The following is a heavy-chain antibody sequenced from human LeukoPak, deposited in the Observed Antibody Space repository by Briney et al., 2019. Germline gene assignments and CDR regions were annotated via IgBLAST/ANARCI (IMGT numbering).Heavy chain of an antibody. J-gene: IGHJ4*02. CDR3: AREDERGQWLVPYDY. CDR1: GFTFSSYS. V-gene: IGHV3-21*01. Sequence: RSGGSLRLSCAASGFTFSSYSMTWVRQAPGKGLEWVSSISSSSSYIYYADSVKGRFTISRDNAKNSLYLQMNSLRAEDTAVYYCAREDERGQWLVPYDYWGQGTLVTVSP. D-gene: IGHD6-19*01. CDR2: ISSSSSYI.